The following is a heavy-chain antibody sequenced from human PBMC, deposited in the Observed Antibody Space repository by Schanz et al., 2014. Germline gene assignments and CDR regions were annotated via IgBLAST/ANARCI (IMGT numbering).Heavy chain of an antibody. CDR1: GFTFSSYG. J-gene: IGHJ4*02. CDR3: AKGSVVVVAATLPFDY. CDR2: VCYDGSKK. D-gene: IGHD2-15*01. Sequence: LVESGGGVVQPGRSLRLSCAASGFTFSSYGMHWVRQVPGKGLEWVAVVCYDGSKKYYADSVKGRFTTSRDNSKNTLYLQMNSLRAEDTAVYYCAKGSVVVVAATLPFDYWGQGTLVTVSS. V-gene: IGHV3-33*06.